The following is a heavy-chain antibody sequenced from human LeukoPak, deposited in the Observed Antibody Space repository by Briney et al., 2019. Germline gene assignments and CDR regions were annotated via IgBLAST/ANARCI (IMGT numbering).Heavy chain of an antibody. J-gene: IGHJ4*02. V-gene: IGHV3-23*01. D-gene: IGHD3-22*01. CDR2: ISASGGST. Sequence: GGSLRLSCAASGFTFSSYGMSWVRRAPGKGLEWVSVISASGGSTYYADSVKGRFTISRDKSKNTLHLQMNSLRAEDTAVYYCAKHYYDSSGYLHYWGQGTLVTVSS. CDR1: GFTFSSYG. CDR3: AKHYYDSSGYLHY.